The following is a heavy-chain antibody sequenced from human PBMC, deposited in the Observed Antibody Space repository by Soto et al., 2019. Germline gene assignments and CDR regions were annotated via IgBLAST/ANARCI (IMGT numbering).Heavy chain of an antibody. J-gene: IGHJ4*02. V-gene: IGHV3-15*07. D-gene: IGHD3-9*01. CDR3: TTCRDDIHY. CDR2: IKSKTDGGTT. Sequence: EVQLVESGGGLVKPGGSLRLSCAVSGFTFDKVWMNWVRQAPGKGLEWVGRIKSKTDGGTTDYAAPVKGRFTISRDDSKNMLYLQMNILKTEDTGMYFCTTCRDDIHYWGQGTQVTVAS. CDR1: GFTFDKVW.